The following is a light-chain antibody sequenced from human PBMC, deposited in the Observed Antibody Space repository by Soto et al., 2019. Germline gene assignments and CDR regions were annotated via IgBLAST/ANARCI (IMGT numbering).Light chain of an antibody. CDR3: QQRSST. CDR1: QSVSSN. CDR2: GAS. V-gene: IGKV3-15*01. Sequence: EIVMTQSPSTLSVSAGERATLSCRASQSVSSNLAWYQQKPVQSPRLLSYGASTRATGIPARFSGSGSGTEFTLTISSLQSEDFAVYYCQQRSSTFGQGTRLEIK. J-gene: IGKJ5*01.